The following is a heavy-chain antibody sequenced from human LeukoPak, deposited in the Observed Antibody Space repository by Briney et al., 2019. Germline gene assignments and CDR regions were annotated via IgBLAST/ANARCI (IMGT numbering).Heavy chain of an antibody. CDR1: GYTFTSYD. CDR2: INTNTGNP. D-gene: IGHD5-24*01. CDR3: ARVQRRDGYNCAY. J-gene: IGHJ4*02. Sequence: ASVKVSCKASGYTFTSYDINWVRQATGQGLEWMGWINTNTGNPTYAQGFTGRFVFSLDTSVSTAYLQISSLKAEDTAAYYCARVQRRDGYNCAYWGQGTLVTVSS. V-gene: IGHV7-4-1*02.